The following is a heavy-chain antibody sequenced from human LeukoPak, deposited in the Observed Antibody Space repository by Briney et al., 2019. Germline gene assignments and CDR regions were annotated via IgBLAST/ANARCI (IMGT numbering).Heavy chain of an antibody. V-gene: IGHV1-69*04. CDR2: IIPLLGIA. D-gene: IGHD3-9*01. CDR3: AIGRDYDILTGYYYYYGMDV. Sequence: GASVKVSCTASGGTFSSYAISWVRQAPGQGLEWMGRIIPLLGIANYAQKFPGRVTITADKCTSTAYMGLSSRGSEDTAVYYCAIGRDYDILTGYYYYYGMDVWGQGTTVTVSS. CDR1: GGTFSSYA. J-gene: IGHJ6*02.